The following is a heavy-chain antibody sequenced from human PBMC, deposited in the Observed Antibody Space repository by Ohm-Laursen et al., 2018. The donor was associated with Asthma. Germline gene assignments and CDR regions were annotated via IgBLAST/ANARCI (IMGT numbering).Heavy chain of an antibody. CDR3: AHSVCSTSCYTAFDI. Sequence: PTQTLTLTCTFSGFSLTTPGVGVGWIRQTPGKALEWLALIYWDDDKRYSRYLKNRLSITKDTSKNQVVLTMTNMDPVDAATYYCAHSVCSTSCYTAFDIWGQGTMVTVSS. V-gene: IGHV2-5*02. J-gene: IGHJ3*02. CDR1: GFSLTTPGVG. CDR2: IYWDDDK. D-gene: IGHD2-2*02.